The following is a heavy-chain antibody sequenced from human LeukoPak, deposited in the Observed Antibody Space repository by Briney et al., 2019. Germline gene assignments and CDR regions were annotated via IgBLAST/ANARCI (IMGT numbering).Heavy chain of an antibody. J-gene: IGHJ1*01. CDR3: ARGYYDSSGYYPEYFHH. CDR1: GGSISSSSYY. CDR2: IYYSGST. D-gene: IGHD3-22*01. Sequence: SETLSLTCTVSGGSISSSSYYWGWIRQPPGKGLEWIGTIYYSGSTYYNPSLKSRVTISVDTSKNQFSLKLSSVTAADTAVYYCARGYYDSSGYYPEYFHHWGQGTLVTVSS. V-gene: IGHV4-39*07.